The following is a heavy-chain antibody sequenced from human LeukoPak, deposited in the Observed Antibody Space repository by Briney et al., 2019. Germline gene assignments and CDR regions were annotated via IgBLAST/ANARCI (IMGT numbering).Heavy chain of an antibody. CDR2: ISYDGSKD. CDR3: ARADSPSIVGRSLDY. D-gene: IGHD6-6*01. J-gene: IGHJ4*02. V-gene: IGHV3-30*01. Sequence: SGGSLRLSCAASRFTFSNYAMHWVRQAPGKGLDWVAVISYDGSKDYYADSVKGRFTISRDNSKNTLYLQMNSLRPDDTAVYYCARADSPSIVGRSLDYWGQGTLVTVSS. CDR1: RFTFSNYA.